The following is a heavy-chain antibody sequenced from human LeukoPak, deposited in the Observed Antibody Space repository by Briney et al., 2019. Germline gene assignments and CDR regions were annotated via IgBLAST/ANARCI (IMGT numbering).Heavy chain of an antibody. D-gene: IGHD3-3*01. CDR1: GFTFSNYW. Sequence: GGSLRLSCAASGFTFSNYWMSWVRQAPGKGLEWVANIKEDGSADYYADSVKGRFTISRDNAKNTLYLQMDSLRAEDTAVYYCARGGDFWSGYHDYWGQGTLVTVSS. J-gene: IGHJ4*02. CDR2: IKEDGSAD. CDR3: ARGGDFWSGYHDY. V-gene: IGHV3-7*01.